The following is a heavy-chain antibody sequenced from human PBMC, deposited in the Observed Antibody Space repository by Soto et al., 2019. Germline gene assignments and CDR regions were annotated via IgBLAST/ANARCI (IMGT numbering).Heavy chain of an antibody. CDR1: GFTFDDYA. CDR3: VKGEYYYDSSGYYPFDY. Sequence: PGGSLRLSCAASGFTFDDYAMHWVRQAPGKGLEYVSSISSNGGSTHYADSVKGRFTISRDNSKNTQYLQMSSLRADDTAVYYCVKGEYYYDSSGYYPFDYWGQGTLVTVSS. D-gene: IGHD3-22*01. CDR2: ISSNGGST. J-gene: IGHJ4*02. V-gene: IGHV3-64D*06.